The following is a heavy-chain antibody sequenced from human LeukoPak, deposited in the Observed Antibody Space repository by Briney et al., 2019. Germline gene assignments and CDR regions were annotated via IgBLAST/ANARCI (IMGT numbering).Heavy chain of an antibody. D-gene: IGHD7-27*01. Sequence: PGGSLRLSCAASGFTFSSYGMHWVRQAPGKGLEWVTFIRYDGSNKYYADSVKGRFTISRDNSKSTLYLQMNSLRDEDTAVYYCARDNWGFDYWGQGTLVTVSS. V-gene: IGHV3-30*02. CDR3: ARDNWGFDY. J-gene: IGHJ4*02. CDR1: GFTFSSYG. CDR2: IRYDGSNK.